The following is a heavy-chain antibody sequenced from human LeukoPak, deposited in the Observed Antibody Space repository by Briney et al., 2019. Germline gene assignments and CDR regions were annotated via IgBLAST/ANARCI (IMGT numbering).Heavy chain of an antibody. D-gene: IGHD3-22*01. CDR3: AKDLDLYYYDSSGYERAFDF. CDR2: ISGSGGST. Sequence: GGSLRLSCAASGFTFSSYAMSWVRQAPGKGLEWVSAISGSGGSTYYADSVKGRFTISRDNSKNTLYLQMNSLRAEDTAVYYCAKDLDLYYYDSSGYERAFDFWGQGTMVTVSS. V-gene: IGHV3-23*01. CDR1: GFTFSSYA. J-gene: IGHJ3*01.